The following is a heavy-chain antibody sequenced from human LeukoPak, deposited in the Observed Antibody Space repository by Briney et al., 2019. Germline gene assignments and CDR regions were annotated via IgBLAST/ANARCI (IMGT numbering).Heavy chain of an antibody. D-gene: IGHD3-10*01. V-gene: IGHV3-30*02. CDR3: AKELRSSETAGIDY. J-gene: IGHJ4*02. CDR1: GFTFSTYG. CDR2: IRNDGRDK. Sequence: GGSLRLSCAASGFTFSTYGMHWVRQAPGKGLEWVTFIRNDGRDKYYAVSVQGRFTISRDNSKNTVYLQMNSLRPEDTAVYYCAKELRSSETAGIDYWGQGTLVTVSS.